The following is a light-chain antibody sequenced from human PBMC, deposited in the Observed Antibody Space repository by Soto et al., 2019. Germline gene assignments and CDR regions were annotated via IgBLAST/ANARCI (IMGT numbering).Light chain of an antibody. CDR1: QSIRNNN. J-gene: IGKJ1*01. CDR3: QQYGDSRT. Sequence: EIVLTQSPGTLSVSPGERATLSCRASQSIRNNNLAWYEQKPGQAPGLLIYDASSRATGIPDRFSGSGSGTDFTLTISRLEPEDFAVYYCQQYGDSRTFGQGTRVEI. CDR2: DAS. V-gene: IGKV3-20*01.